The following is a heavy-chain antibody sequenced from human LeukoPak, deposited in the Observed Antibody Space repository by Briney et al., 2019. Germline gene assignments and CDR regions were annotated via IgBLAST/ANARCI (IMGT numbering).Heavy chain of an antibody. CDR2: IRSKAYGETT. D-gene: IGHD1-1*01. CDR3: TRDRGAYNLYSY. CDR1: GFTFGDYA. V-gene: IGHV3-49*03. Sequence: GGSLRLSCTASGFTFGDYAMSWIRQAPGKGLEWVGFIRSKAYGETTDYAASVKGRFTISRDDSKAIAYLQMNSLKTEDTAVYHCTRDRGAYNLYSYWGQGTLVTVSS. J-gene: IGHJ4*02.